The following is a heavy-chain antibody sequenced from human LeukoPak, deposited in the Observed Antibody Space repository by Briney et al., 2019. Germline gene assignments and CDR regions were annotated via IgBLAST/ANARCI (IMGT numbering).Heavy chain of an antibody. V-gene: IGHV5-51*01. J-gene: IGHJ5*02. CDR2: IYPGDSDT. Sequence: GESLKISCKGSGYSFTSYWIGWVRQMPGKGLEWMGIIYPGDSDTRYGPSFQGQVTISADKSISTAYLQWSSLKASDTAMYYCARRVGEGYYDSSGLPTAHFDPWGQGTLVTVSS. D-gene: IGHD3-22*01. CDR3: ARRVGEGYYDSSGLPTAHFDP. CDR1: GYSFTSYW.